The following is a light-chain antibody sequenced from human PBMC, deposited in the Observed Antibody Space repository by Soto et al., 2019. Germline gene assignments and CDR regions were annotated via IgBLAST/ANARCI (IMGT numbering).Light chain of an antibody. CDR2: ANG. CDR3: QSYDRSLSGYV. Sequence: QSVLTQPPSVSGAPGQRVTISCTGSSSNIGAGYDVHWYQQPPGTAPKLLIYANGNRPSGVPDRFSGSKSGTSASLAITGLQAEDEADYYCQSYDRSLSGYVLGTGTKLTVL. J-gene: IGLJ1*01. V-gene: IGLV1-40*01. CDR1: SSNIGAGYD.